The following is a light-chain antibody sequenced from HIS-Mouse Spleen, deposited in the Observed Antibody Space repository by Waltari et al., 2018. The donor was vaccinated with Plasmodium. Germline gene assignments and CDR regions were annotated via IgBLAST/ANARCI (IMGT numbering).Light chain of an antibody. CDR2: GAS. CDR3: QQYNNWSFT. Sequence: EIVMTQSPATLSVSPGERATLSCRASPSVSSNLAWYQQKPAQAPRLLIYGASTRATGIPARFSGSVSGTEFTLTISSLQSEDFAVYYCQQYNNWSFTFGPGTKVDIK. J-gene: IGKJ3*01. V-gene: IGKV3-15*01. CDR1: PSVSSN.